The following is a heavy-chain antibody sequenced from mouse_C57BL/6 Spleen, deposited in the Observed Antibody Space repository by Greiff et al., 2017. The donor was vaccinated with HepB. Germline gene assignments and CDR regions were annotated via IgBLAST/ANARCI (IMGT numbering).Heavy chain of an antibody. V-gene: IGHV1-76*01. CDR1: GYTFTDYY. CDR2: IYPGSGNT. D-gene: IGHD2-4*01. Sequence: QVQLKQSGAELVRPGASVKLSCKASGYTFTDYYINWVKQRPGQGLEWIARIYPGSGNTYYNEKFKGKATLTAEKSSSTAYMQLSSLTSEDSAVYFCARSLYDYDEAYAMDYWGQGTSVTVSS. CDR3: ARSLYDYDEAYAMDY. J-gene: IGHJ4*01.